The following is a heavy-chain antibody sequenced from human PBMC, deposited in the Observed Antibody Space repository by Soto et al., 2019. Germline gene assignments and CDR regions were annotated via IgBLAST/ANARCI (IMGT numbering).Heavy chain of an antibody. CDR1: GYTFTSYG. V-gene: IGHV1-18*01. Sequence: QVPLVQSGAEVKKPGASVKVPCKASGYTFTSYGISWVRQAPGQGLEWMGWISAYNGNTNYAQKLQGRVTMTTDTSTSTAYMELRSLRSDDTAVYYCARSGYCTNGVCYRAFFDYWGQGTLVTVSS. D-gene: IGHD2-8*01. CDR2: ISAYNGNT. CDR3: ARSGYCTNGVCYRAFFDY. J-gene: IGHJ4*02.